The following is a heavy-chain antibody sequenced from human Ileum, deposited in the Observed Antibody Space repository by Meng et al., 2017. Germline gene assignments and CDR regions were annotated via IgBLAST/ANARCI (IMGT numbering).Heavy chain of an antibody. V-gene: IGHV3-15*01. CDR1: GFGFTGTW. Sequence: GESLKISCAASGFGFTGTWLSWVRQVPGKGLEWVGRIKSKSSGGTTDYIAPVKGRFTISRDDSKATLYLQMNSLKTEDSGVYYCTADRFGSGSYYFAFWGQGTLVTVSS. D-gene: IGHD3-10*01. CDR3: TADRFGSGSYYFAF. J-gene: IGHJ4*02. CDR2: IKSKSSGGTT.